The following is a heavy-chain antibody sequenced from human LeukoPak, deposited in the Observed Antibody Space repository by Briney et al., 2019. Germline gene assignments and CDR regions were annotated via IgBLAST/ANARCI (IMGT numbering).Heavy chain of an antibody. CDR1: GFTFSSYG. CDR3: ARGAYCGGDCPLPNSLY. D-gene: IGHD2-21*01. Sequence: GGSLRLSCAASGFTFSSYGMHWVRQAPGKGLVWVSRINSDGSSTSYADSVKGRFTISRDNAKNTLYLQMNSLRAEDTAVYYCARGAYCGGDCPLPNSLYWGQGNPVTVSS. J-gene: IGHJ4*02. V-gene: IGHV3-74*01. CDR2: INSDGSST.